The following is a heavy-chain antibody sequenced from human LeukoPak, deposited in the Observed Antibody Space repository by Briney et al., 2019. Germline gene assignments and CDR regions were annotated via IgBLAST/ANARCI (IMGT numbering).Heavy chain of an antibody. CDR3: AREKPGVAAADFDAFDI. CDR1: GYTFTSYG. Sequence: EASVKVSCKASGYTFTSYGISWVRQAPGQGLEWMGWISAYNGNTNYAQKFQGRVTITADESTSTAYMELSSLRSEDTAVYYCAREKPGVAAADFDAFDIWGQGTMVTVSS. D-gene: IGHD6-13*01. V-gene: IGHV1-18*01. CDR2: ISAYNGNT. J-gene: IGHJ3*02.